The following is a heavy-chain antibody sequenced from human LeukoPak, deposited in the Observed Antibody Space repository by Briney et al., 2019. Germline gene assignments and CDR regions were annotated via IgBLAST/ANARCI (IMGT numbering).Heavy chain of an antibody. D-gene: IGHD2-21*02. CDR3: ARGGVTRGYYYYGMDV. CDR2: IYSGGST. J-gene: IGHJ6*02. CDR1: GFTVSSHY. V-gene: IGHV3-66*01. Sequence: GGSLRLSCAVSGFTVSSHYMSWVRQAPGKGLGWVSVIYSGGSTYYADSVKGRFTISRDNSKNTLYLQMNSLRAEDTAVYYCARGGVTRGYYYYGMDVWGQGTTVTVSS.